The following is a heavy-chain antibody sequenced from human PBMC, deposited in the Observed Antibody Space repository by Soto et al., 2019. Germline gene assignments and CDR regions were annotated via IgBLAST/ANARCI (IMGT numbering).Heavy chain of an antibody. CDR3: AKEGAE. Sequence: QVQLVQSGAEVKNPGASVKISCTASGYNFINNYIYWVRQAPGQGLEYMGLIYLSGGNTKYAQKFQDRVTMTRATSTNTVYLELTSLRFDDTAMYYCAKEGAEWGQGTLVTVSS. J-gene: IGHJ4*02. CDR1: GYNFINNY. V-gene: IGHV1-46*01. CDR2: IYLSGGNT.